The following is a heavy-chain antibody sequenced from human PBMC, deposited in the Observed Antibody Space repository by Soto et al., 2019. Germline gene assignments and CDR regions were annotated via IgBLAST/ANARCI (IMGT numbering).Heavy chain of an antibody. D-gene: IGHD4-17*01. CDR3: ARTRPRVYGDYAKANWFDP. Sequence: ASVKVSCKASGYTFTGYYMHWVRQAPGQGLEWMGWINPNSGGTNYAQKFQGRVTMTRDTSISTAYMELSRLRSDDTAVYYCARTRPRVYGDYAKANWFDPWGPGTLVTVSS. J-gene: IGHJ5*02. V-gene: IGHV1-2*02. CDR2: INPNSGGT. CDR1: GYTFTGYY.